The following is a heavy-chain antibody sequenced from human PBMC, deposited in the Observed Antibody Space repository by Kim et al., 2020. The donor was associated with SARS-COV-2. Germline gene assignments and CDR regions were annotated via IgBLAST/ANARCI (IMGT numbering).Heavy chain of an antibody. Sequence: NEAQKVEGRVTMTRDTSLTTAYMELNSLRSDDTAVYYCLRGAAGATSWFDPWGQGTLVTVSS. D-gene: IGHD1-26*01. V-gene: IGHV1-2*02. J-gene: IGHJ5*02. CDR3: LRGAAGATSWFDP.